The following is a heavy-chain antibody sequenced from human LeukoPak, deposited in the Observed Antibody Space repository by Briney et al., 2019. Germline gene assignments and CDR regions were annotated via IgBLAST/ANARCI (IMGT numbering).Heavy chain of an antibody. J-gene: IGHJ6*03. CDR1: GFTFSSYW. CDR3: ARAYGDYNYYYMDV. V-gene: IGHV3-74*01. Sequence: PGGSLRLSCAASGFTFSSYWMHWVRQAPGKGLVWVSRISSDESSTSYADSVKGRFTISRDNAKNTLYLQMNSLRAEDTAVYYCARAYGDYNYYYMDVWGKGTTVTISS. D-gene: IGHD4-17*01. CDR2: ISSDESST.